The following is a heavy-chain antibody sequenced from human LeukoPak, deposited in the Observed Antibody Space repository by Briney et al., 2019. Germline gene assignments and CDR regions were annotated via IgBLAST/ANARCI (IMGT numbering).Heavy chain of an antibody. CDR2: IGRDGGAT. V-gene: IGHV3-23*01. CDR3: AKGVSVVVPATRVPDY. J-gene: IGHJ4*02. D-gene: IGHD2-2*01. Sequence: SGGSLRLSCAASGFTFSNAWMSWVRQAPGKGLEWVSTIGRDGGATYYADSVKSRFTVSRDNPQNTLYLQMNSLRVEDTAVYYCAKGVSVVVPATRVPDYWGQGALVTVSS. CDR1: GFTFSNAW.